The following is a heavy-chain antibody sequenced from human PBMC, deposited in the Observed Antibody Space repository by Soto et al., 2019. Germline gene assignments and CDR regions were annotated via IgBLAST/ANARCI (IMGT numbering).Heavy chain of an antibody. D-gene: IGHD2-2*01. CDR3: ARDSCSSTSCQYYYYGMDV. CDR1: GGSISSGGYY. Sequence: SETLSLTCTVSGGSISSGGYYWSWIRQHPGKGLEWIGYIYYSGSTYYNPSLKSRVTISVDTSKNQFSLKLSSVTAAGTAVYYCARDSCSSTSCQYYYYGMDVWGQGTTVTVSS. V-gene: IGHV4-31*03. CDR2: IYYSGST. J-gene: IGHJ6*02.